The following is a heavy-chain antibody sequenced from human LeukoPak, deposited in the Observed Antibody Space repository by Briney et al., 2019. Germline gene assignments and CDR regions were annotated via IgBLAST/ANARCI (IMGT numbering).Heavy chain of an antibody. CDR1: GGSISSYY. V-gene: IGHV4-59*01. CDR2: IYYSGST. D-gene: IGHD5-24*01. Sequence: SETLFLTCTVSGGSISSYYWSWIRQPPGKGLEWIEYIYYSGSTNYNPSLKSRVTISVDTSKNQFSLKLSSVTAADTAVYYCAREEIRSWFDPWGQGTLVTVSS. J-gene: IGHJ5*02. CDR3: AREEIRSWFDP.